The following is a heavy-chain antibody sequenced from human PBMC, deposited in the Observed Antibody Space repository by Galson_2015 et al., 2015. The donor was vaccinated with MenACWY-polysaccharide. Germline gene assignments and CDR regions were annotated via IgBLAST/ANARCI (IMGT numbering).Heavy chain of an antibody. CDR3: ARPLYFLDAFDF. Sequence: PALVKPTQTLTLTCTFSGFSLRTSGMCVSWIRQPPGKALEWLALIDWDDDKYYSTSLKTRLTISKDTSKNQVVLTMTNMDPVDTATYYCARPLYFLDAFDFWGQGTMVTASS. CDR2: IDWDDDK. J-gene: IGHJ3*01. D-gene: IGHD2-21*01. V-gene: IGHV2-70*01. CDR1: GFSLRTSGMC.